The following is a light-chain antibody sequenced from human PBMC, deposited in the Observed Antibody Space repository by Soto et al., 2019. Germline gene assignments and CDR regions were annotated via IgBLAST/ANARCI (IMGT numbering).Light chain of an antibody. CDR2: DVS. CDR3: SAFTGTTYV. CDR1: DVGGNKY. Sequence: SLLTQPAPMSGSPGQSITISCPGIDVGGNKYVSWYQHYPGKAPKLIISDVSSRPSGVSDRFSGSKSGDSASLTISGLQAEDEADYYCSAFTGTTYVFGTGTKVTVL. J-gene: IGLJ1*01. V-gene: IGLV2-14*03.